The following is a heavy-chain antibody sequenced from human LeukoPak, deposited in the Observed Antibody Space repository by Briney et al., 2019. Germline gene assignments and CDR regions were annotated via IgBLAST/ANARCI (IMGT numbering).Heavy chain of an antibody. Sequence: SVKVSCKASGGTFSSYAISWVRQAPGQGLEWMGGIIPIFGTANYAQKFQGRVTITTDESTSTAYMELSSLRSEDTAVYYCAGRGGYYYDSSGYFQWGQGALVTVSS. V-gene: IGHV1-69*05. CDR2: IIPIFGTA. D-gene: IGHD3-22*01. J-gene: IGHJ4*02. CDR1: GGTFSSYA. CDR3: AGRGGYYYDSSGYFQ.